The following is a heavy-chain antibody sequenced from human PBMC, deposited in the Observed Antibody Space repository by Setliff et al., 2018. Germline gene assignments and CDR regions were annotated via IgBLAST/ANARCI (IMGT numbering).Heavy chain of an antibody. D-gene: IGHD4-17*01. CDR2: IKPSASGGTT. J-gene: IGHJ5*02. CDR3: ARSRLYGGWFDP. V-gene: IGHV1-46*01. CDR1: GYTFTSYY. Sequence: ASVNVSCKTSGYTFTSYYIHWVRQAPGQGLEWMGTIKPSASGGTTTYAQKFQGRVTMTRDTSISTAYMELSRLRSDDTAVYSCARSRLYGGWFDPWGQGTLVTVSS.